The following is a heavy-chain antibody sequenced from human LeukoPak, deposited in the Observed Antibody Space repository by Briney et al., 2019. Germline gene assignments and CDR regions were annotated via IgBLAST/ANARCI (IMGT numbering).Heavy chain of an antibody. CDR2: INSDGSST. CDR3: ARGDVDYYYGMDV. D-gene: IGHD2-21*01. V-gene: IGHV3-74*01. Sequence: GGSLRLSCAASGFTFSSYWMHWVRQAPGKGLVWVSRINSDGSSTSYADSVKGRFTISRDNAKNTLYLQMNSLRAEDTAVYYCARGDVDYYYGMDVWGQGTTVTVSS. J-gene: IGHJ6*02. CDR1: GFTFSSYW.